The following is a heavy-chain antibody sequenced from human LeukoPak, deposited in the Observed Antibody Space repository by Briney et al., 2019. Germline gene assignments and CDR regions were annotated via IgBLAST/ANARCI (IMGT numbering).Heavy chain of an antibody. Sequence: KASETLSLTCAVYGGSFSGYYWSWIRQPPGKGLEWIGEINHSGSTNYNPSLKSRVTISVDTSKNQFSLKLSSVTAADTAVYYCARKGRTFFDPWGQGTLVTVSS. CDR3: ARKGRTFFDP. CDR2: INHSGST. V-gene: IGHV4-34*01. J-gene: IGHJ5*02. D-gene: IGHD2-15*01. CDR1: GGSFSGYY.